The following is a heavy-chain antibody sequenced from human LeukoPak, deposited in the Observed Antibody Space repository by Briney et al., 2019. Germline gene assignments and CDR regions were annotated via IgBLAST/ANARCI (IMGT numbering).Heavy chain of an antibody. CDR2: ISQDGSNK. J-gene: IGHJ6*03. Sequence: GGSLRLSCAASGFSFSSYGMHWVRQAPGKGLEWVALISQDGSNKYHADSVKGRFTISRDNAKNSLYLQMNSLRAEDTAVYYCARDIAASAGMDVWGKGTTVTVSS. CDR3: ARDIAASAGMDV. CDR1: GFSFSSYG. V-gene: IGHV3-30*03. D-gene: IGHD6-6*01.